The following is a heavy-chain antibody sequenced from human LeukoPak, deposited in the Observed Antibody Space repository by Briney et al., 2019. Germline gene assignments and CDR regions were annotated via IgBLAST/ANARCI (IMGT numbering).Heavy chain of an antibody. D-gene: IGHD6-6*01. Sequence: SQTLSLTCAVSGGSISRGGYSWRWIRQPPGKGLEWIGYIYYSGSTYYNPSLKSRVTISVDTSKNQFSLKLSSVTAADTAVYYCARSSIAARLAAFDPWGQGTLVTVSS. CDR2: IYYSGST. CDR3: ARSSIAARLAAFDP. V-gene: IGHV4-31*11. J-gene: IGHJ5*02. CDR1: GGSISRGGYS.